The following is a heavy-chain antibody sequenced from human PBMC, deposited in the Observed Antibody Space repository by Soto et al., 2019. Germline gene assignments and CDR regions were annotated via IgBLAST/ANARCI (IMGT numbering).Heavy chain of an antibody. CDR3: AHRGYMYGNWDHGYFDY. V-gene: IGHV2-5*02. CDR2: IYWDDDK. CDR1: GFSLTTSGVG. D-gene: IGHD5-18*01. J-gene: IGHJ4*02. Sequence: QITLKESGPTRVKPAQTLMLTCTFSGFSLTTSGVGVGWIRKTPGKALEWLAVIYWDDDKRYSPSLKSRLTITKDTSKNQVVLIMAYMDPVDTATYFCAHRGYMYGNWDHGYFDYWGQGILVTVSS.